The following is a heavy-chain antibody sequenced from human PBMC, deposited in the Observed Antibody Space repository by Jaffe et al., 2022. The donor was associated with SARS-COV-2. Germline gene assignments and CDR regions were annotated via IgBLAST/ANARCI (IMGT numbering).Heavy chain of an antibody. J-gene: IGHJ3*02. CDR1: GYTFTGYY. V-gene: IGHV1-2*04. CDR3: ARSPLYCSGGSCPGPFDI. Sequence: QVQLVQSGAEVKKPGASVKVSCKASGYTFTGYYMHWVRQAPGQGLEWMGWINPNSGGTNYAQKFQGWVTMTRDTSISTAYMELSRLRSDDTAVYYCARSPLYCSGGSCPGPFDIWGQGTMVTVSS. CDR2: INPNSGGT. D-gene: IGHD2-15*01.